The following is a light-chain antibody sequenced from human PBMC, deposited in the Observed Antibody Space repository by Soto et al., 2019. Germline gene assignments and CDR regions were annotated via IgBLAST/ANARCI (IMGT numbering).Light chain of an antibody. CDR1: SSNIGNNY. Sequence: QSVLTQPPSVSAAPGQKVTISCSGSSSNIGNNYVSWYQQLPGTAPKLLIYDNNKRPSGIPDRFSDSKSGTSATLGITGLQTGDEADYYCGTWDSSLHVVFGGGTKVTVL. CDR2: DNN. V-gene: IGLV1-51*01. J-gene: IGLJ2*01. CDR3: GTWDSSLHVV.